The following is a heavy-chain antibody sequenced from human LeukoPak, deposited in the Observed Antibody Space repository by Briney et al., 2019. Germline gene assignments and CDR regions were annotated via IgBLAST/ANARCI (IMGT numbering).Heavy chain of an antibody. D-gene: IGHD2-2*01. CDR2: ISWDGGST. V-gene: IGHV3-43D*03. Sequence: PGGSLRLSCAASGFTFDDYAMHWVRQAPGKGLEWVSLISWDGGSTYYADSVKGRFTISRDNSKNTLYLQMNSLRAEDTAVYYCAKGGLGYCSSTSCYSLDYWGQGTLVTVSS. CDR3: AKGGLGYCSSTSCYSLDY. J-gene: IGHJ4*02. CDR1: GFTFDDYA.